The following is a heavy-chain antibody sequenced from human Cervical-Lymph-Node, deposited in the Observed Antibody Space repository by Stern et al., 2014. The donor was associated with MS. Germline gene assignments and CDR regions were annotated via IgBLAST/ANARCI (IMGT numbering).Heavy chain of an antibody. Sequence: VQLVESGGGVVQPGRSLRLSCAAAGFTFSSYGMHWVRQAPGKGLEWVAVIWYDGSNKYYADSGKGRFTISRDNSKNTLYLQMNSLRAEDTAVYYCARGGYSYGYDYYYCMDVWGQGTTVTVSS. CDR1: GFTFSSYG. J-gene: IGHJ6*02. CDR2: IWYDGSNK. CDR3: ARGGYSYGYDYYYCMDV. D-gene: IGHD5-18*01. V-gene: IGHV3-33*01.